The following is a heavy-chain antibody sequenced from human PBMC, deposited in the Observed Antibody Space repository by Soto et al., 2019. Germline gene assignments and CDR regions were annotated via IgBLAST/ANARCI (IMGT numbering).Heavy chain of an antibody. CDR2: IWYDGSNK. CDR1: GFTFSSYG. D-gene: IGHD6-19*01. V-gene: IGHV3-33*01. CDR3: ARDSSGWWWFDP. Sequence: HPGGSLRLSCAASGFTFSSYGMHWVRQAPGKGLEWVAVIWYDGSNKYYADSVKGRFTISRDNSKNTLYLQMNSLRAEDTAVYYCARDSSGWWWFDPWGQGTLVTVSS. J-gene: IGHJ5*02.